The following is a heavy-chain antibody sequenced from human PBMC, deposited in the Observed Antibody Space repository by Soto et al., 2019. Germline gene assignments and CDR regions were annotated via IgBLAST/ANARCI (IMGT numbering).Heavy chain of an antibody. CDR3: AAASVVSRGAFDF. V-gene: IGHV4-59*01. D-gene: IGHD2-2*01. CDR2: VYYSGST. CDR1: GDSMSSYS. Sequence: PSETLSLTCSVSGDSMSSYSWSWIRQTPGKGPEWIGYVYYSGSTNNNPSLKSRVSISVDPSKSQFSLRLRSATASDTAVYYCAAASVVSRGAFDFWGQGTLVTVSS. J-gene: IGHJ4*02.